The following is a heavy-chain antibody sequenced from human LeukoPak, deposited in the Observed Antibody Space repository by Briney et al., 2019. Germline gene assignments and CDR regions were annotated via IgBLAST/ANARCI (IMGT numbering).Heavy chain of an antibody. CDR1: EFSFSIYW. CDR3: ARDLTGNVCDY. V-gene: IGHV3-74*01. J-gene: IGHJ4*02. D-gene: IGHD3-16*01. CDR2: INTDGSST. Sequence: GGSLRLSCAASEFSFSIYWMHWVRQAPGEGLVWVSRINTDGSSTSYADSVKGRFTISRDNAKNTLYLQMNSLRADDTALYYCARDLTGNVCDYWGQGTLVTVSP.